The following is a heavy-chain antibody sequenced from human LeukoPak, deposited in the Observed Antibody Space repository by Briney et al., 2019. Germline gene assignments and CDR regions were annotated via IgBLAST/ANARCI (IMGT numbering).Heavy chain of an antibody. V-gene: IGHV4-34*01. J-gene: IGHJ6*03. CDR1: GESFTTFY. CDR2: INHTGST. D-gene: IGHD3-10*02. CDR3: ARRVKVNFVGLFGEDNNYYYMDV. Sequence: PSETLSLTCAVYGESFTTFYWGWIRQTPGKGLEWIGEINHTGSTNYNPSLTSRVTISIDTSKNQFSLKLNSVTAADTAVYYCARRVKVNFVGLFGEDNNYYYMDVWGKGTTVTVS.